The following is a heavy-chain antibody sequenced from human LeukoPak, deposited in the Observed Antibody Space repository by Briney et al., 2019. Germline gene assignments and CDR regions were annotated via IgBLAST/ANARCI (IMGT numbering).Heavy chain of an antibody. Sequence: ASVKVSCKASGYTFTSYGISWVRQAPGQGLEWRGWISAYNGNTNYAQKLQGRVTMTTDTSTSTAYMELRSLRSDDTAVYYCARGKGETYYDFWGGYLRPRGIGAFDIWGQGTMVTGSS. CDR2: ISAYNGNT. CDR3: ARGKGETYYDFWGGYLRPRGIGAFDI. CDR1: GYTFTSYG. J-gene: IGHJ3*02. D-gene: IGHD3-3*01. V-gene: IGHV1-18*01.